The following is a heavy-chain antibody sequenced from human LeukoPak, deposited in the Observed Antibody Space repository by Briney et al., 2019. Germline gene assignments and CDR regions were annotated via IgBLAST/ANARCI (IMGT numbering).Heavy chain of an antibody. CDR1: GYSFTSYW. D-gene: IGHD3-22*01. V-gene: IGHV5-51*01. Sequence: GESLKISCKGSGYSFTSYWIGWVRQMPGKGLEWMGIIYPGDSNTRYSPSFQGQVTISADKSISTAYLQWSSLKASDTGMYYCARSRSYYYDSSGYSIDYWGQGTLVTVSS. CDR2: IYPGDSNT. CDR3: ARSRSYYYDSSGYSIDY. J-gene: IGHJ4*02.